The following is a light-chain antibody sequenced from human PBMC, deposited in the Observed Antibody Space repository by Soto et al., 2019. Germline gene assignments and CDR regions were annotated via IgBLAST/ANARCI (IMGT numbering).Light chain of an antibody. CDR3: QHYDNGPTWT. V-gene: IGKV1-33*01. CDR2: DVS. Sequence: DIQMTQSPPSLSGFVGDRVSITCQSSQDISSNLNWYQQKAGEAPRLLISDVSTLETGVPSRFSGSGSGTDYTLTIARIQHEDTATYYCQHYDNGPTWTFGQGTKVQI. CDR1: QDISSN. J-gene: IGKJ1*01.